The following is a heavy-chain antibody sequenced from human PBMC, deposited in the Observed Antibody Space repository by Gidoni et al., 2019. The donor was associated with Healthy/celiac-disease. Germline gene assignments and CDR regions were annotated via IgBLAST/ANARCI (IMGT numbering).Heavy chain of an antibody. D-gene: IGHD3-9*01. J-gene: IGHJ4*02. Sequence: WVRQAPGKGLEWVGRIKSKTDGGTTDYAAPVKGRFTISRDDSKNTLYLQMNSLKTEDTAVYYCTSRPNYDILTGYSTNDYWGQGTLVTVSS. CDR2: IKSKTDGGTT. V-gene: IGHV3-15*01. CDR3: TSRPNYDILTGYSTNDY.